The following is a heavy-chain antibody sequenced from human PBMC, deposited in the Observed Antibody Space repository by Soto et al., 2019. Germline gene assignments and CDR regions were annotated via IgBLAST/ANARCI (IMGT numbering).Heavy chain of an antibody. CDR2: IKEDGSDK. CDR1: GFIFNPYW. Sequence: EVQLVESGGDLVQPGGSLRLSCVASGFIFNPYWMSWVRQAPGKGLEWVANIKEDGSDKYYVDSVKGRFTISRDNAKNLLYLQMNSLGAGDTAMYYCARFTRGSSGDYWGQGTLVTVSS. J-gene: IGHJ4*02. D-gene: IGHD6-25*01. V-gene: IGHV3-7*01. CDR3: ARFTRGSSGDY.